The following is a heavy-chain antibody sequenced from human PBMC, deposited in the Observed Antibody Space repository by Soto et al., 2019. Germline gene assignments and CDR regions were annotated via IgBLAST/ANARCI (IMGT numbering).Heavy chain of an antibody. CDR3: ARDGRTGTTQLGYYYYYGMDV. CDR1: GFIFSSYA. V-gene: IGHV3-23*01. D-gene: IGHD1-7*01. J-gene: IGHJ6*02. Sequence: PGGSLRLSCAASGFIFSSYAMSWVRQAPGKGLEWVSAISGSGTTAYYADSVKGRFTISRDNSKNTLYLQMNSLRAEDTAVYYCARDGRTGTTQLGYYYYYGMDVWGQGTTVTVS. CDR2: ISGSGTTA.